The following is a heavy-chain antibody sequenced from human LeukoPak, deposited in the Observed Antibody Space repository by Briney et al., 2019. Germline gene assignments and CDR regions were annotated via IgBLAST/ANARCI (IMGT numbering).Heavy chain of an antibody. J-gene: IGHJ4*02. CDR1: GFIFRTYA. CDR3: AKGDDILTGYLSYFDY. V-gene: IGHV3-23*01. Sequence: AWSLTLSCPASGFIFRTYAMNWVRPPEGRGLDGVSGISGSGDNTYYADYVKGRFTISRDNSKNTLYLQMKSLRAEDTAVYYCAKGDDILTGYLSYFDYWGQGTLVTVSS. D-gene: IGHD3-9*01. CDR2: ISGSGDNT.